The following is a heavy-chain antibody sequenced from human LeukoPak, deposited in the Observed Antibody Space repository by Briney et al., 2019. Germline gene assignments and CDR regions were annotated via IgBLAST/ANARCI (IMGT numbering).Heavy chain of an antibody. J-gene: IGHJ5*02. Sequence: GESLKISCKASGYSFTTYWIGWVRQMPGKGLEWMGIIYPGDSDTRYSPSFQGQVTISADKSISTAYLQWTSLKASDTAMYYCAKLGIFGVASNWFDPWGQGTLVTVSS. CDR1: GYSFTTYW. V-gene: IGHV5-51*01. CDR3: AKLGIFGVASNWFDP. D-gene: IGHD3-3*01. CDR2: IYPGDSDT.